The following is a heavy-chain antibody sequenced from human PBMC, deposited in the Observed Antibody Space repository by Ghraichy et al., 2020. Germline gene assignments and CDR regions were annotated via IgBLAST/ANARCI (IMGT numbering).Heavy chain of an antibody. CDR3: AKDSSGAKWLLWNHDAFDI. CDR1: GFTFSSYA. V-gene: IGHV3-23*01. CDR2: ISGSGGST. J-gene: IGHJ3*02. D-gene: IGHD3-3*01. Sequence: GGSLRLSCAASGFTFSSYAMSWVRQAPGKGLEWVSAISGSGGSTYYADSVKGRFTISRDNSKNTLYLQMNSLRAEDTAVYYCAKDSSGAKWLLWNHDAFDIWGQGTMVTVSS.